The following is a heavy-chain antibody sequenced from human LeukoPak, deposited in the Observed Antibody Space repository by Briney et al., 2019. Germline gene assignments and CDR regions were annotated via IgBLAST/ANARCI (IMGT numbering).Heavy chain of an antibody. J-gene: IGHJ4*02. CDR2: ISGSGGST. Sequence: GGSLRLSCAASGFTLSSYAMSWVRQAPGKGLEWVSAISGSGGSTYYADSVKGRFTISTDNSKNTLYLQMSSLRAEDTAVYYCAKDVTMIGVYYFDYWGQGTLVTVSS. V-gene: IGHV3-23*01. CDR3: AKDVTMIGVYYFDY. CDR1: GFTLSSYA. D-gene: IGHD3-22*01.